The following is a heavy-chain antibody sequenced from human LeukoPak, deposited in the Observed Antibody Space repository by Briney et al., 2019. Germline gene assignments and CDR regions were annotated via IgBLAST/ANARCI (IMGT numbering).Heavy chain of an antibody. Sequence: ASVKVSCKASGYTFTSYGISWVRQAPGQGLEWMGWISAYNGNTNYAQKLQGRVTMTTDTSTSTAYMELRSLRSDDTAVYYCARHASPTYYYDSSGYFGHWGQRTLVTVSS. D-gene: IGHD3-22*01. CDR2: ISAYNGNT. V-gene: IGHV1-18*01. CDR3: ARHASPTYYYDSSGYFGH. CDR1: GYTFTSYG. J-gene: IGHJ4*02.